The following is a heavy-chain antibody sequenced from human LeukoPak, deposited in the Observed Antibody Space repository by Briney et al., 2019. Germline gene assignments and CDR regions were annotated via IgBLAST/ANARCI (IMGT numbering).Heavy chain of an antibody. J-gene: IGHJ4*02. V-gene: IGHV3-23*01. Sequence: GGSLRLSCAASGFTFSTYAMTWVRQAPGKGLEWVSGISGSGDRIYYAESVKGRFTISRDNAKDTLYLQMNSLRAEDTAVYYCAKVPLGWYDSSGYYWGQGTLVTVSS. CDR3: AKVPLGWYDSSGYY. CDR1: GFTFSTYA. CDR2: ISGSGDRI. D-gene: IGHD3-22*01.